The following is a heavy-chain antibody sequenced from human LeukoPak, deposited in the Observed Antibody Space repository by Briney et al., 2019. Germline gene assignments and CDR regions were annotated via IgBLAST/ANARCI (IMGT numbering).Heavy chain of an antibody. Sequence: ASVKVSCKASGYTYTSYYMHWVRQAPGQGLEWMGIINPSGGSTSYAQKFQGRVTMTRDTSTSTVYMELSSLRSEDTAVYYCARDRQYYYHSSGYYASAFDIWGQGTMVTVSS. V-gene: IGHV1-46*01. CDR2: INPSGGST. J-gene: IGHJ3*02. CDR3: ARDRQYYYHSSGYYASAFDI. D-gene: IGHD3-22*01. CDR1: GYTYTSYY.